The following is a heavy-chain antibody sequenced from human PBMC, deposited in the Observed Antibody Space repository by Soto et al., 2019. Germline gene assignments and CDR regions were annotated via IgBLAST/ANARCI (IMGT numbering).Heavy chain of an antibody. CDR1: GGTFSSYA. D-gene: IGHD3-3*01. Sequence: SVKVSCKASGGTFSSYAVSWVRQAPGQGLEWMGGIIPIFGTANYAQKFQGRVTITADESTSTAYMELSSLRSEDTAMYYCVREEHDFPLNWFDPWGQGTLVTVSS. V-gene: IGHV1-69*13. CDR2: IIPIFGTA. CDR3: VREEHDFPLNWFDP. J-gene: IGHJ5*02.